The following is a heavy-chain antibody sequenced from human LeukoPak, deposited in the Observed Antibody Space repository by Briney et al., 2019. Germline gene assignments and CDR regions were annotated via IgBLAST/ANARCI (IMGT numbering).Heavy chain of an antibody. CDR1: GFTFNNYA. CDR2: ISGSGGTT. D-gene: IGHD6-13*01. Sequence: GGSLRLSCAASGFTFNNYAMNWVRQAPGKGLEWVSVISGSGGTTYYADSVKGRFTISRDNSENTLNLQMNSLRTEDTAVYYCARHRIAAAVAFYFDSWGQGALVAVSS. J-gene: IGHJ4*02. V-gene: IGHV3-23*01. CDR3: ARHRIAAAVAFYFDS.